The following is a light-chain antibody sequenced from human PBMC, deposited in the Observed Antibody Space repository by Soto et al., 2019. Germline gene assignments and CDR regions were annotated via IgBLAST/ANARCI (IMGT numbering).Light chain of an antibody. CDR2: GAS. J-gene: IGKJ5*01. V-gene: IGKV3D-15*01. Sequence: IVLTQSPATLSVSPGERATLSCRASQSVSSNLAWHQQRPGQAPRLLIYGASTRATGVPARFSGSGSGTDFSLTITSLQSEDFAVYYCQQRSNWITFGQGTRLEIK. CDR1: QSVSSN. CDR3: QQRSNWIT.